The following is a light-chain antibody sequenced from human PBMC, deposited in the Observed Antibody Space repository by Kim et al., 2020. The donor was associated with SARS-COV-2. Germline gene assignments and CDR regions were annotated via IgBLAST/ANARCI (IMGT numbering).Light chain of an antibody. CDR1: KLGEKY. CDR2: QDT. V-gene: IGLV3-1*01. Sequence: LSPGQTASFTCSGDKLGEKYVCWYQQRPGQSPVVVIYQDTNRPSGIPERFSGSNSGNTATLTISGTQAMDEADYYCQVWDSTTTVFGGGTQLTVL. J-gene: IGLJ2*01. CDR3: QVWDSTTTV.